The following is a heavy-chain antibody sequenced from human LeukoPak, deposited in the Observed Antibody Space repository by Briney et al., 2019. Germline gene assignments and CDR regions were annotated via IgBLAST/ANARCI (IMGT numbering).Heavy chain of an antibody. D-gene: IGHD6-13*01. V-gene: IGHV4-38-2*02. J-gene: IGHJ5*02. CDR1: GYSISSGYY. CDR3: ARDRSSSYTRDWFDP. Sequence: SETLSLTCVVSGYSISSGYYWGWIRQPPGKGLEWIGSIYHSGSTYYNPSLKSRVTISVDTSKNQFSLRLNSVTAADTAVYYCARDRSSSYTRDWFDPWGQGVLVTVSS. CDR2: IYHSGST.